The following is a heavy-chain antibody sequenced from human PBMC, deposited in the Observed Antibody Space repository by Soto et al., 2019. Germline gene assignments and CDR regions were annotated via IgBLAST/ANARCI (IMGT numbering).Heavy chain of an antibody. Sequence: QVPLVEAGGGVVQPGRSLRLSCAASGFTFSSYGMHWVRQAPGKGLEWVAVIWYDGSNKYYADSVKGRFTISRDNSKNTLYLQMNSLRAEDTAVYYCARDGYCSGGSCYSVPVFDYWGQGTLVTVSS. D-gene: IGHD2-15*01. CDR2: IWYDGSNK. V-gene: IGHV3-33*01. CDR3: ARDGYCSGGSCYSVPVFDY. CDR1: GFTFSSYG. J-gene: IGHJ4*02.